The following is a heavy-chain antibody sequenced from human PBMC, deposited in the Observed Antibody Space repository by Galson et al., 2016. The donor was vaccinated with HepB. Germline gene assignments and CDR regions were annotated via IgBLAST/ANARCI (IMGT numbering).Heavy chain of an antibody. Sequence: SLRFSCAASGFTFSDNYMSWIRQAPGKGLEWLSYITSTGSYTNYAGSVKGRFTVSRDNAKNSLYLQMNSLRAEDTAVYYCATGPPSYYYDSSGYYSGWGQGTLVTVSS. D-gene: IGHD3-22*01. V-gene: IGHV3-11*06. CDR1: GFTFSDNY. CDR2: ITSTGSYT. CDR3: ATGPPSYYYDSSGYYSG. J-gene: IGHJ4*02.